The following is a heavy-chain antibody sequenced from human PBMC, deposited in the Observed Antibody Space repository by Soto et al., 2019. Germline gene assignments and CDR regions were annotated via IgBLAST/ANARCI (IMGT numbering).Heavy chain of an antibody. J-gene: IGHJ6*03. D-gene: IGHD3-9*01. CDR1: GYTFTSYD. V-gene: IGHV1-8*01. CDR3: ARLKGVDSQYPYYYYYYMDV. Sequence: ASVKVSCKASGYTFTSYDINWVRQATGQGLEWMGWMNPNSGNTGYAQKFQGRVTMTRNTSISTAYMELSSLRSEDTAVYYCARLKGVDSQYPYYYYYYMDVWGKGTTVTVSS. CDR2: MNPNSGNT.